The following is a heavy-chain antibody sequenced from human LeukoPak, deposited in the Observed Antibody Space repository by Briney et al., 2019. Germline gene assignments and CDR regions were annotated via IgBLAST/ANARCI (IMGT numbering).Heavy chain of an antibody. Sequence: HSGGSLRLSCAASGFIFSNFAMTWVRQAPGKGLEWISAISDGGGSTYYADSVKGRFTISRDNSKNTLSLQVNSLRAEDSAIYYCAKGGDSYYSHYYMEVWGKGTTVTVSS. V-gene: IGHV3-23*01. J-gene: IGHJ6*03. CDR1: GFIFSNFA. CDR2: ISDGGGST. CDR3: AKGGDSYYSHYYMEV. D-gene: IGHD2-21*02.